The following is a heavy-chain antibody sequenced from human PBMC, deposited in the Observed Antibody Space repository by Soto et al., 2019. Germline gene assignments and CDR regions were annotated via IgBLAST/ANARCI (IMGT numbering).Heavy chain of an antibody. CDR2: ISGSGGST. V-gene: IGHV3-23*01. CDR1: GFTFSSYA. J-gene: IGHJ6*02. CDR3: AKDAEEYYDILTGYYKGGNAGYYYYYGMDV. D-gene: IGHD3-9*01. Sequence: GGSLRLSCAASGFTFSSYAMSWVRQAPGKGLEWVSAISGSGGSTYYADSVKGRFTISRDNSKNTLYLQMNSLRAEDTAVYYCAKDAEEYYDILTGYYKGGNAGYYYYYGMDVWGQATTVTVSS.